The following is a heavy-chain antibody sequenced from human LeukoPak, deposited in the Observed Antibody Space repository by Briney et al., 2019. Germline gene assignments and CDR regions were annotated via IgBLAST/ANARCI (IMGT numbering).Heavy chain of an antibody. CDR2: IKQDGSEK. CDR1: GFTFSSYW. J-gene: IGHJ4*02. V-gene: IGHV3-7*01. Sequence: GGSLRLSCAASGFTFSSYWMSWVRQAPGKGLEWVANIKQDGSEKYYVDSVKGRFTISRDNAKNSLYLQMNSLRAEDTAVYYCARDNWEASRYYDSSRYFDYWGQGTLVTVSS. D-gene: IGHD3-22*01. CDR3: ARDNWEASRYYDSSRYFDY.